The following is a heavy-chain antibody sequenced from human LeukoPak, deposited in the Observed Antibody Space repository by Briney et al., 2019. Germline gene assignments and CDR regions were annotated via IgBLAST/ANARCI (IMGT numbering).Heavy chain of an antibody. CDR2: ISSSGSTI. CDR1: EFTFCDYN. J-gene: IGHJ4*02. Sequence: GGSLRLSCADSEFTFCDYNMSCIRRAPGKGLEWVSYISSSGSTIYYADSVKGRFTLSRDNAKNSLYLQMNSLRAEGTDVYYCARDRGSYVDYWGQGTLVTVSS. D-gene: IGHD1-26*01. V-gene: IGHV3-11*01. CDR3: ARDRGSYVDY.